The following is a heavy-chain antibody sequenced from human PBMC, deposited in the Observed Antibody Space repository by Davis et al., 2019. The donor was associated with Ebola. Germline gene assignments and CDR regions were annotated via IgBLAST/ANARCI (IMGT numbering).Heavy chain of an antibody. CDR1: GGSVGSDY. CDR3: VRGSDAYKTGY. J-gene: IGHJ4*02. V-gene: IGHV4-59*02. D-gene: IGHD5-24*01. CDR2: ISNGGRT. Sequence: GSLRLSCSVSGGSVGSDYWSWIQQSPGKGLEWIAFISNGGRTIYNPSLRGRVTISIDTSKNQFSLEVRSVTAADTAFYYCVRGSDAYKTGYWGQGTLVTVSS.